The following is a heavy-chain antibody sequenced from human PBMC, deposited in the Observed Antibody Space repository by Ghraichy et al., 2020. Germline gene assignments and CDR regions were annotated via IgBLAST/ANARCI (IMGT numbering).Heavy chain of an antibody. Sequence: GGSLRLSCAASGFTFSSYAMHWVRQAPGKGLEYVSAISSNGGSTYYANSVKGRFTISRDNSKNTLYLQMGSLRAEDMAVYYCASQRADFWSGYPFDPWGQGTLVTVSS. J-gene: IGHJ5*02. CDR2: ISSNGGST. D-gene: IGHD3-3*01. CDR1: GFTFSSYA. V-gene: IGHV3-64*01. CDR3: ASQRADFWSGYPFDP.